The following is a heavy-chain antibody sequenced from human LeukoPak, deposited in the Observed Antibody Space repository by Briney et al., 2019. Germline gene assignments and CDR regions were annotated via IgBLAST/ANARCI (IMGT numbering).Heavy chain of an antibody. CDR2: ISAYNGNT. Sequence: ASVKVSCKASGYTFTSYGISWVRQAPGQGLEWMGWISAYNGNTNYAQKLQGRVTMTTDTSTSTVYMELSRLRSDDTAVYYCARAHPLLWFGESHTPGGLTAPTGYWGQGTLVTVSS. CDR1: GYTFTSYG. J-gene: IGHJ4*02. D-gene: IGHD3-10*01. CDR3: ARAHPLLWFGESHTPGGLTAPTGY. V-gene: IGHV1-18*01.